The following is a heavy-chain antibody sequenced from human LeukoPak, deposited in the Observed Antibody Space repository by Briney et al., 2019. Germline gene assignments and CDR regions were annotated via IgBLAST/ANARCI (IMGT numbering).Heavy chain of an antibody. J-gene: IGHJ4*02. V-gene: IGHV3-43*02. D-gene: IGHD6-19*01. Sequence: GGSLRLSCAASGFIFDDFAMHWIRQTPEKGLEWVSFIDGDGVNIYYGDSVKGRFTISRDNSKNSLYLQMDSVTTEDTALYYCTKDILRSGWSPFDSWGQGTLVTVSS. CDR2: IDGDGVNI. CDR3: TKDILRSGWSPFDS. CDR1: GFIFDDFA.